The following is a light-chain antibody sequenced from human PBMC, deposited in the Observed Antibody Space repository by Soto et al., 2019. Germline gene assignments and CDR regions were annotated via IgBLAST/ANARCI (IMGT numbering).Light chain of an antibody. CDR1: RSNIGTYT. Sequence: QSVLTQSPPASGTPGQRVTISCSGSRSNIGTYTVNWYQQLPGTAPTLLIYRNHQRPSGVPDRFSGSKSGTSASLAISGPQSEDEADYYCAAWDDSLRAVVFGGGAKLTVL. V-gene: IGLV1-44*01. J-gene: IGLJ2*01. CDR3: AAWDDSLRAVV. CDR2: RNH.